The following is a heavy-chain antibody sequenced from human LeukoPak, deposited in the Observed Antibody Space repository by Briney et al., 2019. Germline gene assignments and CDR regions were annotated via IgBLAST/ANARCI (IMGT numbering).Heavy chain of an antibody. D-gene: IGHD3-16*02. CDR1: GYTFTSYG. J-gene: IGHJ4*02. CDR2: ISTYNGNT. CDR3: ARDHDYVWGSYRYTKYFGY. V-gene: IGHV1-18*01. Sequence: GASVKVSCKASGYTFTSYGISWVRQAPGQGLEWMGWISTYNGNTNYAQKLQGRVTMTTDTSTSTAYMELRSLRPDDTAVYYCARDHDYVWGSYRYTKYFGYWGQGTLVTVSS.